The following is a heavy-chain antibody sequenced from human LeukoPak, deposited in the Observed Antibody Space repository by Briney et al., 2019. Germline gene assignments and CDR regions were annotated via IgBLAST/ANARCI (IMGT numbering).Heavy chain of an antibody. J-gene: IGHJ4*02. CDR2: ISGSGAST. CDR3: AKTPYGAPTISDYFDY. D-gene: IGHD4-17*01. CDR1: GVTFSSYA. V-gene: IGHV3-23*01. Sequence: GGSLRLSCAASGVTFSSYAMSWVRQAPGKGLEWVSGISGSGASTYYADSVKGRFTISRDNSKNTLYLQMNSLRAEDTAVYYCAKTPYGAPTISDYFDYWGQGTLVNVSS.